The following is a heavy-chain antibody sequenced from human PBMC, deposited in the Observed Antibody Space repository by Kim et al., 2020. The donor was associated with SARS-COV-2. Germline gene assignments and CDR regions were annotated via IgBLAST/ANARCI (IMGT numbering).Heavy chain of an antibody. D-gene: IGHD3-22*01. J-gene: IGHJ4*02. Sequence: QKFQGRVTITADESTSTAYMELSSLRSEDTAVYYCAIGGYYDSSGYYRDYWGQGTLVTVSS. CDR3: AIGGYYDSSGYYRDY. V-gene: IGHV1-69*01.